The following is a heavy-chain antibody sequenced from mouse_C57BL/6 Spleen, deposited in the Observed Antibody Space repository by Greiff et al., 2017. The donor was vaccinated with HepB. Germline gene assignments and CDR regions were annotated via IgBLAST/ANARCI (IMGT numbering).Heavy chain of an antibody. V-gene: IGHV3-1*01. D-gene: IGHD4-1*01. CDR3: ARELGRRYFDV. Sequence: DVQLQESGPGMVKPSQSLSLTCTVTGYSITSGYDWHWIRHFPGNNLEWMGYISYSGSTNYNPSLKSRISITHDTSKNHFFLKLNSVTNEDTATYYCARELGRRYFDVWGTGTTVTVSS. CDR1: GYSITSGYD. J-gene: IGHJ1*03. CDR2: ISYSGST.